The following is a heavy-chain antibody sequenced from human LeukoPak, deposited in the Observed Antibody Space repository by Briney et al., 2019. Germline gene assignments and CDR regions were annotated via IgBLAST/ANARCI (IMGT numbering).Heavy chain of an antibody. D-gene: IGHD3-22*01. CDR1: GFTFSSYA. J-gene: IGHJ4*02. Sequence: GGSLRLSCAASGFTFSSYAMSWVRQAPGKGLEWVSAISGSGGSTYYADSVKGRFTISRDNSKNTLYLQMYSLRAEDTAVYYCASYDSSGYYSPFDYWGQGTLVTVSS. CDR2: ISGSGGST. V-gene: IGHV3-23*01. CDR3: ASYDSSGYYSPFDY.